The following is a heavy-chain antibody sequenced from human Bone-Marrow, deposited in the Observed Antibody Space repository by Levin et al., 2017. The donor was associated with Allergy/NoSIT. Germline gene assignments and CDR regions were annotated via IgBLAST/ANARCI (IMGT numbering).Heavy chain of an antibody. V-gene: IGHV1-2*02. Sequence: GESLKISCQASGFAFTDYYMHWVRQAPGQGLEWLGWINPNNGATKYALKFQDRVTMTRDTSISTAYMEFRRLRSDDTAVFYCARDPAVTRDGYFELWGRGTLVSVSS. CDR2: INPNNGAT. J-gene: IGHJ2*01. CDR3: ARDPAVTRDGYFEL. CDR1: GFAFTDYY. D-gene: IGHD4-17*01.